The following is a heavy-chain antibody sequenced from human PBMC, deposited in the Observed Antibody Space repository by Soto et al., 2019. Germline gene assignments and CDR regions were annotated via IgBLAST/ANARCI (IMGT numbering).Heavy chain of an antibody. Sequence: GGSLRLSCAASGFTFDDYTMHGVRQAPGKGLEWVSLISWDGGSTYYADSVKGRFTISRDNSKNSLYLQMNSLRTEDTALYYCAKDICSGGSCAEYYYGMDVWGQGTTVTVSS. J-gene: IGHJ6*02. V-gene: IGHV3-43*01. CDR1: GFTFDDYT. CDR3: AKDICSGGSCAEYYYGMDV. D-gene: IGHD2-15*01. CDR2: ISWDGGST.